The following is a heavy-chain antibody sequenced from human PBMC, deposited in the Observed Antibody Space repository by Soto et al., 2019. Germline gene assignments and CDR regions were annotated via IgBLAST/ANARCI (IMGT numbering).Heavy chain of an antibody. Sequence: KPSETLSLTCAVYGESFSGYYWGWIRQPPGKGLEWIGSMFHSGSTYYSPSLKSRVTILMDTSKNTFSLELNSVTAADTAIYYCAKVVAATSYFDSWGQGALVTVSS. V-gene: IGHV4-38-2*01. J-gene: IGHJ4*02. CDR2: MFHSGST. CDR1: GESFSGYY. CDR3: AKVVAATSYFDS. D-gene: IGHD2-15*01.